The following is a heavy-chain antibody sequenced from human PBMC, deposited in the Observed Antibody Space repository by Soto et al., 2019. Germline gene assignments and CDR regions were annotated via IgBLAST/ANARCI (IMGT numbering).Heavy chain of an antibody. CDR3: AKDHTAYDILTGPAYFDY. Sequence: GGSLRLSCAASGFTFSSYGMHWVRQAPGKGLEWVAVISYDGSNKYYADSVKGRFTISRDNSKNTLYLQMNSLRAEDTAVYYCAKDHTAYDILTGPAYFDYWGQGTLVTVSS. CDR2: ISYDGSNK. D-gene: IGHD3-9*01. J-gene: IGHJ4*02. V-gene: IGHV3-30*18. CDR1: GFTFSSYG.